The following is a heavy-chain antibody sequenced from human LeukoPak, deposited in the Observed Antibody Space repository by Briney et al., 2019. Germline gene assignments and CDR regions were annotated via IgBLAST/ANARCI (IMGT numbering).Heavy chain of an antibody. CDR3: AKEYDNSGYYYVAY. J-gene: IGHJ4*02. Sequence: PGGSLRLSCAASGFTFSSYAVSWVRQAPGKGLEWVSAISGSGGSTYYADSVKGRFTISRDNSKNTLYLQMNSLRAEDTAIYYCAKEYDNSGYYYVAYWGQGTLVTVSS. CDR1: GFTFSSYA. D-gene: IGHD3-22*01. V-gene: IGHV3-23*01. CDR2: ISGSGGST.